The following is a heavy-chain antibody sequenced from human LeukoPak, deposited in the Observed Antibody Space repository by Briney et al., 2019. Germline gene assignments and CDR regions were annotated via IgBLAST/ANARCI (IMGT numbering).Heavy chain of an antibody. V-gene: IGHV4-39*07. D-gene: IGHD6-13*01. Sequence: PSETLSLTCTVSGGSISSSTYYWGWIRPPPGKGLEWIGSIFYSGRTYYHPSLKSPFTMSVERTKNKFSLRLSSVNAADPVVYYCARDILATSIAAPYYWGQGTLVTVSS. CDR2: IFYSGRT. CDR3: ARDILATSIAAPYY. CDR1: GGSISSSTYY. J-gene: IGHJ4*02.